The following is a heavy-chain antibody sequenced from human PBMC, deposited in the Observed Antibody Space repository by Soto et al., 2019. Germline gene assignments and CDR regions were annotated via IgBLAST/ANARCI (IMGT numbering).Heavy chain of an antibody. D-gene: IGHD3-9*01. CDR1: GYTFIRYG. CDR3: ARDLDDILTGPNFDP. Sequence: SVKVSCKASGYTFIRYGIHWVRQAPGQRLEWMGWINAYNGNTKYSQKFQDRVTFTRDTSASTAYMELSSLTSGDAAVYYCARDLDDILTGPNFDPWGQGTLVTVSS. V-gene: IGHV1-3*01. CDR2: INAYNGNT. J-gene: IGHJ5*02.